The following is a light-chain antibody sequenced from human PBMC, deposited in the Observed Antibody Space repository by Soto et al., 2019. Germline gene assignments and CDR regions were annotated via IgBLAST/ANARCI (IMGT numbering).Light chain of an antibody. V-gene: IGKV1-5*03. CDR2: EAS. Sequence: GDRVTITCRASQSISDSLAWYQQKPGKAPKLLIYEASNLKSGVPSRFSGGGSGTEYTLTISSLQPDDFASYYCQQYNGYWTFGQGTKVEIK. J-gene: IGKJ1*01. CDR1: QSISDS. CDR3: QQYNGYWT.